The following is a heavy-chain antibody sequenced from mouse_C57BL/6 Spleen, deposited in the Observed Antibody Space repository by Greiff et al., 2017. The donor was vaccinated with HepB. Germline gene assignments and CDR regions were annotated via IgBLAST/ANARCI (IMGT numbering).Heavy chain of an antibody. CDR1: GFTFSSYT. CDR3: ARYDKDDAMDY. CDR2: ISGGGGNT. J-gene: IGHJ4*01. D-gene: IGHD2-12*01. V-gene: IGHV5-9*01. Sequence: EVHLVESGGGLVKPGGSLKLSCAASGFTFSSYTMSWVRQTPEKRLEWVATISGGGGNTYYPDSVKGRFTISRDNAKNTLYLQMSSLRSEDTALYYCARYDKDDAMDYWGQGTSVTVSS.